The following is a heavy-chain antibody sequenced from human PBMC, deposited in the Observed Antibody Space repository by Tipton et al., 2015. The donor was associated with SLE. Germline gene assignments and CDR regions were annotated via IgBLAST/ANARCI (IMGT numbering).Heavy chain of an antibody. D-gene: IGHD3-10*01. V-gene: IGHV4-34*01. CDR2: INHSGST. Sequence: TLSLTCAVYGGSFSGYYWSWIRQPPGKGLEWIGEINHSGSTNYNPSLKSRVTISVDTSKNQFSLKLSSVTAADTAVYYCARGYYYGSGSYYNAPLFDYWGQGTLVTVSS. J-gene: IGHJ4*02. CDR1: GGSFSGYY. CDR3: ARGYYYGSGSYYNAPLFDY.